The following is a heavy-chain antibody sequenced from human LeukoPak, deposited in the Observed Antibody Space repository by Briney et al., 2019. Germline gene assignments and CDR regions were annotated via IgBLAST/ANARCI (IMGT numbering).Heavy chain of an antibody. D-gene: IGHD1-26*01. CDR1: GGSISSYY. Sequence: SETLSLTCTVSGGSISSYYWSWIRQPPGKGLEWIGYIYYSGSTNYSPSLKSRVTISVDTSKNQFSLKLSSVTAADTAVYYCARGGNYWPQWWFDPWGRGTLVSVSS. V-gene: IGHV4-59*01. CDR3: ARGGNYWPQWWFDP. J-gene: IGHJ5*02. CDR2: IYYSGST.